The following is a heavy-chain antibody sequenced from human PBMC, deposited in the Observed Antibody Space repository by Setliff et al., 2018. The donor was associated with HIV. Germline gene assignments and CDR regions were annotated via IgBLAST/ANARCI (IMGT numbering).Heavy chain of an antibody. D-gene: IGHD3-22*01. CDR3: AKGDYYDTTYDAFDI. J-gene: IGHJ3*02. CDR2: IRYDGSKK. Sequence: SLRLSCEMSSFIFKDYGMDWVRQAPGKGLEWVAFIRYDGSKKYHADSVKGRFTISRDNYKNTLYLQMNSLRAEDTAVYYCAKGDYYDTTYDAFDIWGQGTMVTVS. V-gene: IGHV3-30*02. CDR1: SFIFKDYG.